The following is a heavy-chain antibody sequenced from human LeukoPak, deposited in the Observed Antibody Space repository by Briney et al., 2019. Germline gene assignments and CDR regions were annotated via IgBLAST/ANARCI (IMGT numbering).Heavy chain of an antibody. CDR2: ITRSNYI. J-gene: IGHJ6*04. V-gene: IGHV3-21*01. CDR3: AELGITMIGGV. D-gene: IGHD3-10*02. CDR1: GFTFSSDS. Sequence: GGSLRLSCAASGFTFSSDSMNWVRQAPGKGLEWVSSITRSNYIYYADSVKGRLTISRDNAKNSLYLQMNSLRAEDTAVYYCAELGITMIGGVWGKGTTVTISS.